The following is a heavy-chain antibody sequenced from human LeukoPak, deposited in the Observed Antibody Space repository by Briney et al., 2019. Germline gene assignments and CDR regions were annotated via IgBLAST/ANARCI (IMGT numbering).Heavy chain of an antibody. Sequence: PGGSLRLSCAASGFTFSSYSMNWVRQAPGKGLEWVSYISSSSSTIYYADSVKGRFTISRDNAKNSLYLQMNSLRAEDTAVYYCAGSSSWYGYYSYGMDVWGQGTTVTVSS. V-gene: IGHV3-48*01. CDR1: GFTFSSYS. CDR3: AGSSSWYGYYSYGMDV. CDR2: ISSSSSTI. J-gene: IGHJ6*02. D-gene: IGHD6-13*01.